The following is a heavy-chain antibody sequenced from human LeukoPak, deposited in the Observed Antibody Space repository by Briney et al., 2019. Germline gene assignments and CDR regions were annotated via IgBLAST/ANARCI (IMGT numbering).Heavy chain of an antibody. CDR3: ARDTDGDGYNSENDAFDI. D-gene: IGHD5-24*01. J-gene: IGHJ3*02. CDR2: IIPIFGTA. CDR1: GGTFSSYA. Sequence: ASVKVSCKASGGTFSSYAISWVRQAPGQGLEWMGGIIPIFGTANYAQKFQGRVTITTDESTSTAYMELSSLGSEDTAVYYCARDTDGDGYNSENDAFDIWAKGQWSPSLQ. V-gene: IGHV1-69*05.